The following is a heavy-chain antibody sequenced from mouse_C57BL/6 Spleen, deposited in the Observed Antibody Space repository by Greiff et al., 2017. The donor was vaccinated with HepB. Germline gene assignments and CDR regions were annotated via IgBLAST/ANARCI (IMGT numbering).Heavy chain of an antibody. CDR2: IYPGDGDT. Sequence: VKLMESGPELVKPGASVKISCKASGYAFSSSWMNWVKQRPGKGLEWIGRIYPGDGDTNYNGKFKGKATLTADKSSSTAYMQLSSLTSEDSAVYFCAHYGNYEAMDYWGQGTSVTVSS. CDR1: GYAFSSSW. CDR3: AHYGNYEAMDY. J-gene: IGHJ4*01. D-gene: IGHD2-1*01. V-gene: IGHV1-82*01.